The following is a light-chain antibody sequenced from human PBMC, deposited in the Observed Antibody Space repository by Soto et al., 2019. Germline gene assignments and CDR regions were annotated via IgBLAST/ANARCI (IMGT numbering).Light chain of an antibody. Sequence: QSALTQPASVSESPGQSITISCTGTSSDVGGYNFVSWYQQHPGKAPKLMIYDVSHRPSGISNRFSGSKSDNTASLTISGLQAEDEADYYCSSYTTSSSGVVFGGGTKLTVL. V-gene: IGLV2-14*01. CDR3: SSYTTSSSGVV. CDR1: SSDVGGYNF. J-gene: IGLJ2*01. CDR2: DVS.